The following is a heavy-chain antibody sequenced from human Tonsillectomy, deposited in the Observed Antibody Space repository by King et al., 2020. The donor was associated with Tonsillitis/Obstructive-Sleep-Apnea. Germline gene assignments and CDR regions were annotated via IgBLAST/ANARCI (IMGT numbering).Heavy chain of an antibody. D-gene: IGHD2-15*01. CDR1: GFTFSTYW. V-gene: IGHV3-74*01. Sequence: VQLVESGGGLVQPGGSLRLSCAASGFTFSTYWMHWVRQAPGKGLVWVSRINSDGSSTSYADSVKGRFTISRDNAKNTLYLQMNDLRAEDTAVYYCARDLCLGGCYYYMDVWGKGTTVTVSS. J-gene: IGHJ6*03. CDR3: ARDLCLGGCYYYMDV. CDR2: INSDGSST.